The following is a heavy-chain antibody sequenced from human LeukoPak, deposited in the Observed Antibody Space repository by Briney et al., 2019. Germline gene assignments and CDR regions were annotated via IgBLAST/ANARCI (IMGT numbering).Heavy chain of an antibody. Sequence: PGGSLRLSCAASGFTFSSYAMHWVRQAPGKGLEWVAVISYDGSNKYYADSVKGRFTISRDNSKNTLYLQMNSLRAEDTAVYYCARDPISNYDILTGYYLFDYWGQGTLVTVSS. D-gene: IGHD3-9*01. CDR3: ARDPISNYDILTGYYLFDY. V-gene: IGHV3-30*04. CDR2: ISYDGSNK. J-gene: IGHJ4*02. CDR1: GFTFSSYA.